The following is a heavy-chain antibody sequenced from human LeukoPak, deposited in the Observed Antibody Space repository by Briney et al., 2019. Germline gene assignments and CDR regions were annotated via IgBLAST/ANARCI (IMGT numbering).Heavy chain of an antibody. CDR2: ITMINGNT. J-gene: IGHJ4*02. D-gene: IGHD3-3*01. V-gene: IGHV1-18*01. CDR1: GYNFNTYG. Sequence: ASVKVSCKASGYNFNTYGFSWVRQAPGQGLEWMGWITMINGNTDYAEKLQGRVTMTIDTSTSTAYMELRSLRSDDTDAYYCASSLTIFGVVHWGQGTLLTVSS. CDR3: ASSLTIFGVVH.